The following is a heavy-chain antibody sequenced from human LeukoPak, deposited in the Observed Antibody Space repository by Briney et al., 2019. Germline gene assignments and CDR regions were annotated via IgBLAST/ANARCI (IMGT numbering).Heavy chain of an antibody. V-gene: IGHV3-23*01. CDR1: GFTFSSYA. CDR3: AKAMDSSGYYYFDY. D-gene: IGHD3-22*01. CDR2: ISGSGGST. J-gene: IGHJ4*02. Sequence: TGGSLRLSCAASGFTFSSYAMSWVRQAPGKGLEWVSAISGSGGSTYYADSVKGRFTISRDNSKNTLYLQMNSLRAEDTAVYYCAKAMDSSGYYYFDYWGQGTLVTVSS.